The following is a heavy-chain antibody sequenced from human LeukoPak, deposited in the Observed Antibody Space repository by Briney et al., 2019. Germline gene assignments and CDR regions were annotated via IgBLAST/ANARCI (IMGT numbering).Heavy chain of an antibody. CDR3: AKDHRVHYGSGGLDY. Sequence: GGSLRLSCAASGFTFSSYAMSWVRQAPGKGLEWVSAISGSGGSTYYADSVKGRFTISRDNSKNTLYLQMNSLRAEDTAVYYCAKDHRVHYGSGGLDYWGQGTLVTVSS. CDR2: ISGSGGST. CDR1: GFTFSSYA. V-gene: IGHV3-23*01. J-gene: IGHJ4*02. D-gene: IGHD3-10*01.